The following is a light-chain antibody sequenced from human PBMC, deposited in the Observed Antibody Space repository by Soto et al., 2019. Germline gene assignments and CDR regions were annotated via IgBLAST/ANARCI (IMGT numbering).Light chain of an antibody. Sequence: ETVITQSPATLSVSPGERATLSCRASQSVSSSYLAWYQQKPGQAPRLLIYGASSRATGIPDRFSGSGSGTDFTLTISRLEPEDFAVYYCQQYGSSPWTFGQGTKVDI. V-gene: IGKV3-20*01. CDR1: QSVSSSY. J-gene: IGKJ1*01. CDR2: GAS. CDR3: QQYGSSPWT.